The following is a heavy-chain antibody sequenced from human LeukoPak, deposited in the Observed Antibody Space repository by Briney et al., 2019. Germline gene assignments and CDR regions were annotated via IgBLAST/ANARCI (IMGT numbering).Heavy chain of an antibody. CDR1: GYSFTSYW. V-gene: IGHV5-51*01. CDR2: IYPGDSDT. J-gene: IGHJ5*02. D-gene: IGHD2-2*01. Sequence: GESLKISCKGSGYSFTSYWIGWVRQMPGKGLEWMGIIYPGDSDTRYSPSFQGQVTISADKSISTAYLQWSSLKASDTAMYYCASRQGYCSSTSCPGWWFDPWGQGTLVTASS. CDR3: ASRQGYCSSTSCPGWWFDP.